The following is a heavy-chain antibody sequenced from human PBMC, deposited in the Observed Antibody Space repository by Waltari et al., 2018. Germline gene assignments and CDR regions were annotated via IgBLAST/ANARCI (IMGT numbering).Heavy chain of an antibody. CDR1: GYSISRGYY. Sequence: QVQLQESGPGLVKPSETLSLTCTVSGYSISRGYYWGWIRQPPGKGLEWIGSIYHSGSTYYNPSLKSRVTISVDTSKNQFSLKLSSVTAADTAVYYCARDEYSSLAYWGQGTLVTVSS. J-gene: IGHJ4*02. D-gene: IGHD6-6*01. CDR3: ARDEYSSLAY. CDR2: IYHSGST. V-gene: IGHV4-38-2*02.